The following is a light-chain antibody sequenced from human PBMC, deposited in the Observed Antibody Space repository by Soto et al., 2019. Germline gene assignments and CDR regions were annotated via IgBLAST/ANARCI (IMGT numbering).Light chain of an antibody. J-gene: IGLJ1*01. CDR3: SSYTSSSTYV. CDR2: EVS. Sequence: SSPMQPASVSASPGRSITIACTGTISDVGGYNYVSWYQQHPGKAPKLMIYEVSNRPSGVSNRFSGSKSGNTASLTISGLQAEDEADYYCSSYTSSSTYVFGTGTKVTVL. CDR1: ISDVGGYNY. V-gene: IGLV2-14*01.